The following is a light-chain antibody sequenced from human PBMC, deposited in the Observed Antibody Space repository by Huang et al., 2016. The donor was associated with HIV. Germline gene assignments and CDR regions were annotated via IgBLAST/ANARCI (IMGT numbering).Light chain of an antibody. CDR2: LTS. Sequence: DIVMTQSPDSLAVSLGERATFHCTSSQSVFLNSKNKNYLAGYQQKPGQAPKLLVYLTSTRASGVPDRFSGSGSETDFTLTISSLRVEDVALYYCLQYYSVPLTFGGGTKVEIK. CDR3: LQYYSVPLT. CDR1: QSVFLNSKNKNY. J-gene: IGKJ4*01. V-gene: IGKV4-1*01.